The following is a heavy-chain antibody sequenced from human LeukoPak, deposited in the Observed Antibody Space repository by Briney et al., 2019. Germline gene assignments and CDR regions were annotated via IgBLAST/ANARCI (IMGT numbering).Heavy chain of an antibody. CDR3: AKMSGDCSSTICSSFDY. J-gene: IGHJ4*02. CDR1: GFTFSSYA. CDR2: IIGSGAAT. V-gene: IGHV3-23*01. D-gene: IGHD2-2*01. Sequence: GGSLRLSCAASGFTFSSYAMSWVRQAPGKGLEGVSRIIGSGAATYYADSVKGRFTIDRDNSKNTLSLQMNSLRAEDTAVYYCAKMSGDCSSTICSSFDYWGQGTLVTVSS.